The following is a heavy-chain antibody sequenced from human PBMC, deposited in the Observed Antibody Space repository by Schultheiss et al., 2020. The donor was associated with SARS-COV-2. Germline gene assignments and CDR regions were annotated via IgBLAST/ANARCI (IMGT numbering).Heavy chain of an antibody. CDR1: GGSFSGYY. Sequence: SQTLSLTCAVYGGSFSGYYWSWIRQPPGKGLEWIGEINHSGSTNYNPSLKSRVTISVDTSKNQFSLKLSSVTAADTAVYYCARGPSYDSSGYYYWGQGTLVTVSS. V-gene: IGHV4-34*01. CDR2: INHSGST. J-gene: IGHJ4*02. CDR3: ARGPSYDSSGYYY. D-gene: IGHD3-22*01.